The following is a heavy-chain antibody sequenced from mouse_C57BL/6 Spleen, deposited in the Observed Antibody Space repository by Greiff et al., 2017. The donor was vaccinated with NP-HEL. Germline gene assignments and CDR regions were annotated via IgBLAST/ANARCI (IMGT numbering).Heavy chain of an antibody. D-gene: IGHD2-4*01. V-gene: IGHV1-62-2*01. CDR1: GYTFTEYT. J-gene: IGHJ3*01. Sequence: VMLVESGAQLVKPGASVKLSCKASGYTFTEYTIHWVKQRSGQGLEWIGWFYPGSGSIKYNEKFKDKATLTADKSSSTVYMELSRLTSEDSAVYFCARHEEGLRSFAYWGQGTLVTVSA. CDR3: ARHEEGLRSFAY. CDR2: FYPGSGSI.